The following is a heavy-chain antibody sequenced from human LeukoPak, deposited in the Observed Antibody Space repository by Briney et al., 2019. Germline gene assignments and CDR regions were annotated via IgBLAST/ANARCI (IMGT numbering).Heavy chain of an antibody. V-gene: IGHV1-24*01. J-gene: IGHJ6*03. Sequence: GASVKVSCKVSGYILTELSMHWVRQAPGKGLEWMGGFDPEDGETIYAQKFQGRVTMTEDTSTDTAYMELSSLRSEDTAVYYCATDGRIAAAGTRYYYYMDVWGKGTTVTVSS. CDR1: GYILTELS. D-gene: IGHD6-13*01. CDR3: ATDGRIAAAGTRYYYYMDV. CDR2: FDPEDGET.